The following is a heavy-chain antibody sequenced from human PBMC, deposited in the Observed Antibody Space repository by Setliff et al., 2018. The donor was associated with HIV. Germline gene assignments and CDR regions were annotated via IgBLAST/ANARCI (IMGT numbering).Heavy chain of an antibody. J-gene: IGHJ5*02. CDR2: IYTIGGT. CDR3: ARDRHSSGLGSYGP. Sequence: PSETLSLTCTVSGGSISPYYWSWTRQPPGKGLEWIGYIYTIGGTNYNPSLKSRVTISVDTSKNQFSLKLTSVTAADTAVYYCARDRHSSGLGSYGPWGPGTLVTVSS. V-gene: IGHV4-4*09. D-gene: IGHD3-10*01. CDR1: GGSISPYY.